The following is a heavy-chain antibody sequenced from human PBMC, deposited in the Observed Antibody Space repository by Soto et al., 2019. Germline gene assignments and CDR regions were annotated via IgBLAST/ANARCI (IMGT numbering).Heavy chain of an antibody. CDR2: ISYDGSNK. CDR3: AKDFATVTSYFYYYYYCMDV. Sequence: QVQLVESGGGVVQPGRSLRLSGAASGFTFSSYGMHWVRQAPGKGLEWVAVISYDGSNKYYADSVKGRFTISRDNCKNTLYLQMHSLSSEDTSVYYCAKDFATVTSYFYYYYYCMDVWGQGTTVTVSS. V-gene: IGHV3-30*18. J-gene: IGHJ6*02. CDR1: GFTFSSYG. D-gene: IGHD4-17*01.